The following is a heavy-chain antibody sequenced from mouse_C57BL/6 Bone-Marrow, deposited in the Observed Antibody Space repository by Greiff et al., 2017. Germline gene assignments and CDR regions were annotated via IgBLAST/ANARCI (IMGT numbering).Heavy chain of an antibody. CDR2: IDPEIGDT. D-gene: IGHD2-3*01. CDR1: GFNIKDDY. Sequence: VQLQQSGAELVRPGASVKLSCTASGFNIKDDYIHWVKQRPEQGLEWIGWIDPEIGDTEYASKFKGKATITSDTSSNTAYLQLSSLTSEDTAVYYCSSCDGNYFDFWGQGTPLTVAS. CDR3: SSCDGNYFDF. V-gene: IGHV14-4*01. J-gene: IGHJ2*01.